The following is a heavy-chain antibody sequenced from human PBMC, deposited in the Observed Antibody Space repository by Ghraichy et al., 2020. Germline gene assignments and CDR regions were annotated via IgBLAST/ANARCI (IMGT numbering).Heavy chain of an antibody. D-gene: IGHD3-3*01. CDR1: GFTFSSYG. CDR2: IWYDGSNK. J-gene: IGHJ5*02. CDR3: ARDFGSDFWSGYLSNWFDP. Sequence: GGSLRLSCAASGFTFSSYGMHWVRQAPGKGLEWVAVIWYDGSNKYYADSVKGRFTISRDNSKNTLYLQMNSLRAEDTAVYYCARDFGSDFWSGYLSNWFDPWGQGTLVTVSS. V-gene: IGHV3-33*01.